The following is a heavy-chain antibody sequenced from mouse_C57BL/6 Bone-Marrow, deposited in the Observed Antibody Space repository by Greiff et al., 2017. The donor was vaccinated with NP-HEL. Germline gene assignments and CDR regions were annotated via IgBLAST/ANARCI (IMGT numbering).Heavy chain of an antibody. CDR1: GYTFTSYW. Sequence: QVQLQQPGAELVKPGASVKLSCKASGYTFTSYWMQWVKQRPGQGLEWIGEIDPSDSYTNYNQKFKGKATLTVDTSSSTAYMQLSSLTSEDSAVYYCASLYDYAMDYWGQGTSVTVSS. CDR3: ASLYDYAMDY. CDR2: IDPSDSYT. V-gene: IGHV1-50*01. D-gene: IGHD1-1*01. J-gene: IGHJ4*01.